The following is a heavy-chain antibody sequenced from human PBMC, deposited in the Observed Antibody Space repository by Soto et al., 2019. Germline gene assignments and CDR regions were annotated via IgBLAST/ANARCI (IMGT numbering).Heavy chain of an antibody. CDR1: GYTFTSYY. D-gene: IGHD3-22*01. CDR3: AREGPYYYDSRGYYSDLLTYYFDY. V-gene: IGHV1-46*01. J-gene: IGHJ4*02. Sequence: ASVKVSCKASGYTFTSYYMHWVRQAPGQGLEWMGIINPSGGSTSYAQKFQGRVTMTRDTSTSTVYMELSSLRSEDTAVYYCAREGPYYYDSRGYYSDLLTYYFDYWGQGTRVSVSS. CDR2: INPSGGST.